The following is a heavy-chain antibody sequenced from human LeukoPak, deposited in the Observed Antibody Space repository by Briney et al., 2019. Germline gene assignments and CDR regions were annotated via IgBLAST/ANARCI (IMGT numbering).Heavy chain of an antibody. CDR2: IYYSGRT. CDR3: ARAFSLNWFDP. CDR1: GGSISIYY. J-gene: IGHJ5*02. D-gene: IGHD2/OR15-2a*01. Sequence: SETLSLTCTVSGGSISIYYWNWIRQPPGKGLEWIGYIYYSGRTNYNPSLKSRVTMSLDTSKNQFSLSLTSVTAADTAVYYCARAFSLNWFDPWGQGALVTVSP. V-gene: IGHV4-59*01.